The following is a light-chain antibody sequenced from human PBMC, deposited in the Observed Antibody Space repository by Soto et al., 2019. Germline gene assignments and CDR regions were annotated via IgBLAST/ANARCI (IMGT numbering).Light chain of an antibody. J-gene: IGKJ5*01. V-gene: IGKV3-15*01. CDR3: HQYNSWPPIT. Sequence: EIVMTQSPATLSVSPGERATLSCRASQRVSSNLAWYQQKAGQAPRLLIYGASTRATGIPARFSGSGSGTEFTLTISSLQSEDFAVYYCHQYNSWPPITFGQGTRLEIK. CDR1: QRVSSN. CDR2: GAS.